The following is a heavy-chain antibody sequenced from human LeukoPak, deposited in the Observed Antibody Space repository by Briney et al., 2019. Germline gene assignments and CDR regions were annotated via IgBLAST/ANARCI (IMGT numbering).Heavy chain of an antibody. CDR3: ARLMPGIAADGGMDV. CDR1: GYTFTGYY. V-gene: IGHV1-2*02. D-gene: IGHD6-13*01. J-gene: IGHJ6*02. CDR2: INPNSGGT. Sequence: ASVKVSCKASGYTFTGYYMHWVRQAPGQGLEWLGWINPNSGGTNYPQKFQGRVTMTRDTSISTAYMELSRLRSDDTAMYYCARLMPGIAADGGMDVWGQGTTVTVSS.